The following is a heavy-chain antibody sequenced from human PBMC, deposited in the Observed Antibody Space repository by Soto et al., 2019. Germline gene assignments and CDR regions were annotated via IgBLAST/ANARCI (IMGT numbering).Heavy chain of an antibody. CDR1: GFTFTSSA. CDR3: AARGYCSSTSCTPKYYYYGMDV. J-gene: IGHJ6*02. Sequence: QMQLVQSGPEVKKPGTSVKVSCKASGFTFTSSAMQWVRQARGQRLEWIGWIVVGSGNTNYAQKFQERVTITRDMSTGPAYMELSSLRSEDTAVYYCAARGYCSSTSCTPKYYYYGMDVWGQGTTVTVSS. CDR2: IVVGSGNT. V-gene: IGHV1-58*02. D-gene: IGHD2-2*01.